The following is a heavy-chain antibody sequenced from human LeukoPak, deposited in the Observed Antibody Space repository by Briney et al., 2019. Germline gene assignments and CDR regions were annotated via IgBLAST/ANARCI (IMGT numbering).Heavy chain of an antibody. V-gene: IGHV5-51*01. CDR2: IYPGGSDT. CDR1: GYSFTRYW. J-gene: IGHJ4*02. CDR3: ARGYYYDSSGYFFDY. D-gene: IGHD3-22*01. Sequence: GESLKISCKGSGYSFTRYWIGWVRQMPGKGLEWMGIIYPGGSDTRYSPSFQGQVTISADKSISTAYLQWSSLKASDTAMYYCARGYYYDSSGYFFDYWGQGTLVTVSS.